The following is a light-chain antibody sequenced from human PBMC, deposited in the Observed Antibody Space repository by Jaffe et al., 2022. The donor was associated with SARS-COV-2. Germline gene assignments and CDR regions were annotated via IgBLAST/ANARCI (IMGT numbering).Light chain of an antibody. J-gene: IGLJ1*01. CDR3: QLWDSSTDRRYV. Sequence: YVLTQPPSVSVAPGQTATITCQRNNIGSKSVNWYQQKAGRAPVLVLYDDSGRPSGIPERFSGSNSGDTATLTISKVEGGDEADYYCQLWDSSTDRRYVFGTGTMLSVL. CDR1: NIGSKS. CDR2: DDS. V-gene: IGLV3-21*02.